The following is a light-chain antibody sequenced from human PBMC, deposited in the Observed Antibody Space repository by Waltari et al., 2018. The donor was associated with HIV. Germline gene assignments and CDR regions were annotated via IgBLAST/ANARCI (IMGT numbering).Light chain of an antibody. Sequence: QSVLTQPPSASGTPGRRVTTSCSGSSSNIGSDTVNWYQQLPGTAPKLLIYSNNQRPSGVPDRFSGSKSGTSASLAISGLQSEDEADYYCAAWDDSLNVVFGGGTKLTVL. CDR3: AAWDDSLNVV. CDR1: SSNIGSDT. V-gene: IGLV1-44*01. CDR2: SNN. J-gene: IGLJ2*01.